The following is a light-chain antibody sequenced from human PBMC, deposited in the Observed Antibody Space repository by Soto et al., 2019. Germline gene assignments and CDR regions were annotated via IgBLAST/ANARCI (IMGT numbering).Light chain of an antibody. Sequence: EIMLTQSPATLSLSPGERATLSCRASQSVSSYLAWYQQKPGQAPRLLIYDASNRATGITARFSGSGCGTDFTLTISSLEPEDFAVYYCQQRSNWPLTFGGGTKVEIK. J-gene: IGKJ4*01. V-gene: IGKV3-11*01. CDR2: DAS. CDR3: QQRSNWPLT. CDR1: QSVSSY.